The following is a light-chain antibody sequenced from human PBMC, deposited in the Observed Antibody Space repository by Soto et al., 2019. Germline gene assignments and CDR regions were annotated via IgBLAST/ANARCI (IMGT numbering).Light chain of an antibody. CDR3: QQGGT. Sequence: EIVLTQSPATLSLSPGERATLSCRASQSVRSYLGWYQQRPGQAPRLLIYDAYNRATGIPARFSGSGSGTDFTLTISSLEPEDFAVYYCQQGGTFGQGTRLEIK. CDR1: QSVRSY. V-gene: IGKV3-11*01. J-gene: IGKJ5*01. CDR2: DAY.